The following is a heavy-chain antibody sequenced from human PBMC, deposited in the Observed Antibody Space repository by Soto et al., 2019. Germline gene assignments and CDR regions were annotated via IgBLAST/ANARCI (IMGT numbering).Heavy chain of an antibody. Sequence: SQTLSLTCAISGDSVSSNSAAWPWIRQSPSRGLEWLGRTYYRSKWYNDYAVSVKSRITINPDTSKNQFSLQLNSVTPEDTAVYYCARDSGSGSYRGGAFDIWGQGTMVTVSS. D-gene: IGHD1-26*01. CDR2: TYYRSKWYN. CDR1: GDSVSSNSAA. J-gene: IGHJ3*02. V-gene: IGHV6-1*01. CDR3: ARDSGSGSYRGGAFDI.